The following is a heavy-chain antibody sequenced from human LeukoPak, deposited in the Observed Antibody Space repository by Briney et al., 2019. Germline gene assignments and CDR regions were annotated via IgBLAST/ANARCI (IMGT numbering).Heavy chain of an antibody. CDR1: GFTFSSYW. CDR3: TRIDIAAAEADY. Sequence: PGGSLRLSCAASGFTFSSYWMSWVRQASGKGLEWVGRIRSKANSYATAYAASVKGRFTISRDDSKNTAYLQMNSLKTEDTAVYYCTRIDIAAAEADYWGQGTLVTVSS. D-gene: IGHD6-13*01. J-gene: IGHJ4*02. CDR2: IRSKANSYAT. V-gene: IGHV3-73*01.